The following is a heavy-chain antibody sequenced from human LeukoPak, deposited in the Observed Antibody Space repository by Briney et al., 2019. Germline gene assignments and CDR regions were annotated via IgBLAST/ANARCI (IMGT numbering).Heavy chain of an antibody. J-gene: IGHJ4*02. V-gene: IGHV3-48*04. CDR3: ATGGVHYYDSSADY. D-gene: IGHD3-22*01. Sequence: GGSLRLSCAASGFTFNTYSMNWVRQAPGKGLEWVSYISSASSTIYYADSVKGRFTISRDNAKNSLYLQMNSLRGEDTAVYYCATGGVHYYDSSADYWGQGTLVTVSS. CDR2: ISSASSTI. CDR1: GFTFNTYS.